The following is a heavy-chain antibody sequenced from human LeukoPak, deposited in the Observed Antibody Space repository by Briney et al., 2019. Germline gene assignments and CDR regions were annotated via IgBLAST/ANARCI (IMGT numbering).Heavy chain of an antibody. CDR2: IYSGGST. Sequence: GGSLRLSCAAPGFTVSSNYMSWVRQAPGKGLEWVSVIYSGGSTYYADSVKGRFTISRDNSKNTLYLQMNSLRAEDTAVYYCASRTLNYYYYYMDVWGKGTTVTVSS. V-gene: IGHV3-53*01. D-gene: IGHD1-14*01. J-gene: IGHJ6*03. CDR1: GFTVSSNY. CDR3: ASRTLNYYYYYMDV.